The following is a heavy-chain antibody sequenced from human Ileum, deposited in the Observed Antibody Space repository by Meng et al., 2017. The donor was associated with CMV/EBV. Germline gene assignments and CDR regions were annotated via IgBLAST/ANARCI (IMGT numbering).Heavy chain of an antibody. CDR3: ASTGPLYGLYFCY. CDR1: GSSFSNSW. D-gene: IGHD2-8*01. J-gene: IGHJ4*02. Sequence: GESLKISCAASGSSFSNSWMIWVRRAPGKGLEWVAKTNEDGSDKYYVDSVKGRFTIFRDNAKNSVYLQMNSLGAEDTAVYYCASTGPLYGLYFCYWGQGTLVTVSS. V-gene: IGHV3-7*01. CDR2: TNEDGSDK.